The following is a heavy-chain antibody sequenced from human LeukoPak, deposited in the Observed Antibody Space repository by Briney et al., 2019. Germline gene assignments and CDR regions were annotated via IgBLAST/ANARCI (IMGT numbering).Heavy chain of an antibody. CDR2: IRYDGSNK. V-gene: IGHV3-30*02. CDR3: ARGQHRWDYSHNLMSF. CDR1: GFTFSSYG. D-gene: IGHD4-11*01. J-gene: IGHJ3*01. Sequence: GGTLRLSCAASGFTFSSYGMSWVRQAPGKGLEWVAFIRYDGSNKYYADSVKGRFTISRDNSKNTLYLQMNSLRADDTAVYYCARGQHRWDYSHNLMSFWGQGTLVTVSS.